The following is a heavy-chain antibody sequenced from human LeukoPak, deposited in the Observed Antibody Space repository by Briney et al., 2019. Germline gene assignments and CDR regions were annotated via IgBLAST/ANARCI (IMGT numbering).Heavy chain of an antibody. Sequence: GGSLRLSCAASGFTFSSYSMNWVRQAPGKGLEWVSSISSSSSYIYYADSVKGRFTISRDNAKNSLYLQMNSLRAEDTAVYYCARADRILRYFDWLASNGMDVWGQGTTVTVSS. CDR2: ISSSSSYI. CDR3: ARADRILRYFDWLASNGMDV. V-gene: IGHV3-21*01. CDR1: GFTFSSYS. J-gene: IGHJ6*02. D-gene: IGHD3-9*01.